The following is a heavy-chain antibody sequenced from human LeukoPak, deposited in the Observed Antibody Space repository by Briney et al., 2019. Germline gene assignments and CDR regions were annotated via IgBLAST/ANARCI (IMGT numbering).Heavy chain of an antibody. V-gene: IGHV4-34*01. D-gene: IGHD6-19*01. CDR3: ARSSSGWYRWGFDY. CDR2: INHSGST. CDR1: GGSFSGYY. J-gene: IGHJ4*02. Sequence: PSETLSLTCAVYGGSFSGYYWSWIRQPPGKGLEWIGEINHSGSTNYNPSLKSRVTISVDTSKNQFSLKLSSVTAADTAVYYCARSSSGWYRWGFDYWGQGTLVTVSS.